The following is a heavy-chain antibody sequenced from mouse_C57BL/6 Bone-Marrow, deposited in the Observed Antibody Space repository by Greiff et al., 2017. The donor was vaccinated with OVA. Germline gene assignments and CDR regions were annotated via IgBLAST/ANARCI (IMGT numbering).Heavy chain of an antibody. Sequence: EVKLVESGGGLVQPGGSLSLSCAASGFTFTDYYMSWVRQPPGQALEWLGFIRNKANGYTTEYSASVKGRFTISRDNSQSILYLQMNALRAEDSATDYWTGEAHVGSSSAWFAYWGQGTLVTVSA. V-gene: IGHV7-3*01. CDR3: TGEAHVGSSSAWFAY. CDR1: GFTFTDYY. CDR2: IRNKANGYTT. J-gene: IGHJ3*01. D-gene: IGHD1-1*01.